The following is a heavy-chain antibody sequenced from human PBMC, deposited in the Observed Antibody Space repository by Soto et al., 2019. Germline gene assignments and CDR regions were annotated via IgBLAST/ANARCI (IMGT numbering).Heavy chain of an antibody. CDR1: GFMFSTYL. CDR3: VGALTYEVPYYYYGMDV. V-gene: IGHV3-7*01. J-gene: IGHJ6*02. CDR2: IRQGGNEK. D-gene: IGHD3-16*01. Sequence: EVQLVESGGGLVQPGVSLRLSCTASGFMFSTYLMSWVRQAPGKGLEWVANIRQGGNEKFYVDSVKGRFTISRDNAKKSLYLQMNSLRAEDTAVYYCVGALTYEVPYYYYGMDVWGQGTTVTVSS.